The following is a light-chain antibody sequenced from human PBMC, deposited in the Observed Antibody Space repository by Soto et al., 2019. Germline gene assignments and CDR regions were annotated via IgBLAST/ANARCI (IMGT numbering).Light chain of an antibody. CDR2: AAY. CDR1: QCISRY. J-gene: IGKJ4*01. Sequence: DIQLTQSPSFLSASVGDRVTITCRASQCISRYLAWYQKKPGKAPKLLSYAAYTLQSGVPSRFSGSGSGTEFTLTISSLQPEDFSTYYCQQINSYPLTFGGGTKVEIK. CDR3: QQINSYPLT. V-gene: IGKV1-9*01.